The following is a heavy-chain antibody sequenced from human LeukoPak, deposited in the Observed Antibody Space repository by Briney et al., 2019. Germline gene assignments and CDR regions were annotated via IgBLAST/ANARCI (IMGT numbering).Heavy chain of an antibody. Sequence: GGSLRLSCSASGFTFSTYSMNWVRQAPGKGLEWVSSISSGSRYIYYADSVKGRFTISRDNAKNTLYLQMNSLRAEDTAVYYCAKDLHYGSADYWGQGTLVTVSS. D-gene: IGHD3-10*01. V-gene: IGHV3-21*01. CDR1: GFTFSTYS. CDR3: AKDLHYGSADY. CDR2: ISSGSRYI. J-gene: IGHJ4*02.